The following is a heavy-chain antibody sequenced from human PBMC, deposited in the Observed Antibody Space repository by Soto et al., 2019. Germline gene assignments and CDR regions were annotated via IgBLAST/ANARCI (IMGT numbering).Heavy chain of an antibody. CDR1: GYTFNDYG. CDR2: IGPYEGVT. CDR3: ARCYCSVGSCYTCWHFDL. Sequence: QVQLVQSGAEVKKPGASVRVSCNASGYTFNDYGISWVRQAPGQGLEWMGWIGPYEGVTNHAQTFQGRVTMTVDTSTTTADMELRSLRSDDTALYYCARCYCSVGSCYTCWHFDLWGPGTLVTVTA. J-gene: IGHJ2*01. V-gene: IGHV1-18*01. D-gene: IGHD2-15*01.